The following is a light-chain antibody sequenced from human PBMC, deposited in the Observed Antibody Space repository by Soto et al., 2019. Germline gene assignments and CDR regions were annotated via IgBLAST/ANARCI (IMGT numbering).Light chain of an antibody. CDR3: SSYAGSNNLDV. V-gene: IGLV2-8*01. Sequence: QSALTQPPSASGSPGQSVTISCTGTSGDVGAYSYVSWYQQHPDKAPKLMIYEVSKRPSGVPDRFSGSKSGNTASLTVSGLQAEDEADYYCSSYAGSNNLDVFGTGTKVTVL. J-gene: IGLJ1*01. CDR1: SGDVGAYSY. CDR2: EVS.